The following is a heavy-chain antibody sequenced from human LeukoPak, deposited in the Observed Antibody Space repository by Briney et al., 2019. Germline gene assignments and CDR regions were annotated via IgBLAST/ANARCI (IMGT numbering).Heavy chain of an antibody. V-gene: IGHV3-43*01. D-gene: IGHD2-15*01. CDR3: AKDKGRYCSGGSCYMGYYFDY. CDR2: ISWDGGST. Sequence: GGSLRLSCAASGFTFDDYTMHWVRQAPGKGLEWVSLISWDGGSTYYADSVKGRFTISRDNSKNSLYLQMNSLRTEDTALYYCAKDKGRYCSGGSCYMGYYFDYWGQGTLVTVSS. J-gene: IGHJ4*02. CDR1: GFTFDDYT.